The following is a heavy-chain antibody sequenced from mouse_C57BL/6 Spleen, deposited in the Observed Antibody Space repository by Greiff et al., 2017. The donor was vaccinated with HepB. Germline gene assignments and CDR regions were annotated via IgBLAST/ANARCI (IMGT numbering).Heavy chain of an antibody. D-gene: IGHD1-1*01. CDR3: ARGEDYYGSSYGDYAMDY. V-gene: IGHV1-64*01. CDR1: GYTFTSYW. Sequence: QVQLKQPGAELVKPGASVKLSCKASGYTFTSYWMHWVKQRPGQGLEWIGMIHPNSGSTNYNEKFKSKATLTVDKSSSTAYMQLSSLTSEDSAVYYCARGEDYYGSSYGDYAMDYWGQGTSVTVSS. CDR2: IHPNSGST. J-gene: IGHJ4*01.